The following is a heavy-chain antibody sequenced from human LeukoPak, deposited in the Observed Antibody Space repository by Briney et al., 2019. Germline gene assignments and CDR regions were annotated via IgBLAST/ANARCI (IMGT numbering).Heavy chain of an antibody. CDR2: IYYSGST. V-gene: IGHV4-61*01. Sequence: SETLSLTCTVSGGSISSSSYYWSWIRQPPGKGLEWIGYIYYSGSTNYNPSLKSRVTISVDTSKNQFSLKLSSVTAADTAVYYCARDIGGYCSSTSCYAIGYWGQGTLVTVSS. J-gene: IGHJ4*02. CDR1: GGSISSSSYY. D-gene: IGHD2-2*03. CDR3: ARDIGGYCSSTSCYAIGY.